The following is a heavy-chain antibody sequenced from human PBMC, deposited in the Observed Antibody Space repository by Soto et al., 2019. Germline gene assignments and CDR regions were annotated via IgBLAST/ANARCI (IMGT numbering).Heavy chain of an antibody. Sequence: GASVKVSCKVSGYTLTELSMHWVRQAPGKGLEWMGGFDPDDGEAIYAQKFQGRVTMTEDTSTDTAYMELSSLRSEDTAVYYCAAAPSIAAAGSTSDAFDIWGQGTMVTVS. CDR1: GYTLTELS. V-gene: IGHV1-24*01. J-gene: IGHJ3*02. CDR2: FDPDDGEA. D-gene: IGHD6-13*01. CDR3: AAAPSIAAAGSTSDAFDI.